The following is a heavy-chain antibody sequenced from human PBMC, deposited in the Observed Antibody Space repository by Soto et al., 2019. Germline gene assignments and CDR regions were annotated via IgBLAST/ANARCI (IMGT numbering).Heavy chain of an antibody. CDR2: MNPNSGNT. Sequence: ASVKVSCKTSGFTFSSYDINWMRQATGQGLEWVGWMNPNSGNTGQTRKFQGRVTMTRNTSTSTAYMELGSLRSEDTAVYYCARATGHCSGGSCSQEPYHFDHWGQGTLVTVSS. CDR1: GFTFSSYD. CDR3: ARATGHCSGGSCSQEPYHFDH. J-gene: IGHJ4*02. D-gene: IGHD2-15*01. V-gene: IGHV1-8*01.